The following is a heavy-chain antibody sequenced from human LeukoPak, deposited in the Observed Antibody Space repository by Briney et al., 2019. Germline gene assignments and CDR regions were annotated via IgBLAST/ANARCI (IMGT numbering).Heavy chain of an antibody. J-gene: IGHJ4*02. V-gene: IGHV4-34*01. CDR1: GGSTSRYY. CDR3: ARTGYYDILTGYYRD. D-gene: IGHD3-9*01. Sequence: SETLSLTCTVSGGSTSRYYWSWIRQPPGKGLEWIGEINHSGSTNYNPSLKSRVTLSVDTSKNQFSLQLSSVTAADTAVYYCARTGYYDILTGYYRDWGQGTLVTVSS. CDR2: INHSGST.